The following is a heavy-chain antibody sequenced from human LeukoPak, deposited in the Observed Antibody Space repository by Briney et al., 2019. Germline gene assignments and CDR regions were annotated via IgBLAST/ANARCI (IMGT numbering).Heavy chain of an antibody. J-gene: IGHJ5*02. CDR1: GGSFSGYY. V-gene: IGHV4-34*01. Sequence: PSETLSLTCAVSGGSFSGYYWSWIRQPPGKGLEWIGGINHSGSTKYNPSLTRRVTISVDTSKNKFSLKLSSVTAADAAVYYCARVRKYQLLQLGFDPWGQGTLVTASS. CDR3: ARVRKYQLLQLGFDP. CDR2: INHSGST. D-gene: IGHD2-2*01.